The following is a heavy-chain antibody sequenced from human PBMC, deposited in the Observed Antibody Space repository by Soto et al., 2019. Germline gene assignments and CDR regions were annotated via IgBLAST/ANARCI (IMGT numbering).Heavy chain of an antibody. CDR3: ARDGYCISTTCYVGGGFGMDV. D-gene: IGHD2-2*01. Sequence: QVQLVQSGAEVKKPGASVKVSCKASGYTFTSYGISWVRQAPGQGLEWMGWISGYNGNTNYAQKVQGRVTMTTDICTSTAYMELRGRGSDDTAVYYCARDGYCISTTCYVGGGFGMDVWGQGTTVTVSS. CDR1: GYTFTSYG. CDR2: ISGYNGNT. V-gene: IGHV1-18*01. J-gene: IGHJ6*02.